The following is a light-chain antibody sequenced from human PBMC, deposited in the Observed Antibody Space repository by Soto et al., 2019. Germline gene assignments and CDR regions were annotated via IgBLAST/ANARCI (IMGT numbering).Light chain of an antibody. CDR3: QQYNNWPWT. Sequence: EIVMTQSPATLSVSPGGRATLSCRASQSISDTLAWYQQKPGQAPRLLIHGASTRATGFPARFSGSGSGTDVTLTISSLQSEDFAVYYCQQYNNWPWTFGQGTKVEI. CDR1: QSISDT. CDR2: GAS. V-gene: IGKV3-15*01. J-gene: IGKJ1*01.